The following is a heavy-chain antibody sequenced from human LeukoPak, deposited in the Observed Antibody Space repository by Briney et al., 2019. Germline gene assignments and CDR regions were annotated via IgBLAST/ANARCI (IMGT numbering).Heavy chain of an antibody. CDR1: GDSMGSHF. Sequence: SETLSLTCNVSGDSMGSHFWSWIRQPPGKGLEWIGEVYSNTGSTNYNPSLKSRITISADTSKNQFSLKLNSVTAADTAVYYCARDRRLYDILTEGRFVADYYYYMDVWGKGTTVTVSS. V-gene: IGHV4-59*11. D-gene: IGHD3-9*01. CDR2: VYSNTGST. CDR3: ARDRRLYDILTEGRFVADYYYYMDV. J-gene: IGHJ6*03.